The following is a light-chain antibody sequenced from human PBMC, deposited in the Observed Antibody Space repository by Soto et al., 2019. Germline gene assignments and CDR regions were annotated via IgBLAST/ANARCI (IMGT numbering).Light chain of an antibody. CDR1: QSISSW. Sequence: DIQMTQSPSTLSASVGDRVTITCRASQSISSWLAWYQQKPGKAPKRLIYDASSLESGAPSRFSGSGSGTEFTLTICSLQPDDFATYYCQQSNSYSTTFGPGNKVYIK. V-gene: IGKV1-5*01. CDR2: DAS. CDR3: QQSNSYSTT. J-gene: IGKJ3*01.